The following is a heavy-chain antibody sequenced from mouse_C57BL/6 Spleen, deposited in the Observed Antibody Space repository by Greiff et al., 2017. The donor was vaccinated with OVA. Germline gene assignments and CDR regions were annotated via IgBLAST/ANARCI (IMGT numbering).Heavy chain of an antibody. CDR1: GYTFTSYW. Sequence: QVQLQQPGAELVRPGSSVKLSCKASGYTFTSYWMDWVKQRPGQGLEWIGNIYPSDSETHYNQKFKDKATLTVDKSSSTAYMQLSSLTSEDSAVYYCARGGSITTVVAHFDYWGQGTTLTVSS. J-gene: IGHJ2*01. V-gene: IGHV1-61*01. D-gene: IGHD1-1*01. CDR3: ARGGSITTVVAHFDY. CDR2: IYPSDSET.